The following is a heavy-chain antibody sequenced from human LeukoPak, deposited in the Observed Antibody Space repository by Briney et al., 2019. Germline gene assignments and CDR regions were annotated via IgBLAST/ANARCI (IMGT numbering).Heavy chain of an antibody. CDR1: GFTFDDYA. CDR3: ARGPSGYHNT. Sequence: SLRLSCAASGFTFDDYAMHCVPQAPGKGLEGVLGISWNSGSIGYAESLKGRFTISRDNAKNTLYLQMNRLRAEDTAVYYCARGPSGYHNTGGQGTLVTVSS. CDR2: ISWNSGSI. V-gene: IGHV3-9*01. J-gene: IGHJ4*02. D-gene: IGHD5-12*01.